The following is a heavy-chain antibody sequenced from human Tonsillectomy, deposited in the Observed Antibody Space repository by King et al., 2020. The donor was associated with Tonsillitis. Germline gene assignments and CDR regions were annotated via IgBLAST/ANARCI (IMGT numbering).Heavy chain of an antibody. CDR3: ARDVGVAVAAT. D-gene: IGHD6-19*01. CDR2: IIPIFATA. CDR1: GGTFSSYA. V-gene: IGHV1-69*01. J-gene: IGHJ5*02. Sequence: VQLVESGAEVKKPGSSVKVSCKASGGTFSSYAISWVRQAPGQGLEWMGGIIPIFATANYAQKFQGRVTITADEFTSTAYMELRSLSSEDTAVYYCARDVGVAVAATWGQGTLVTVSS.